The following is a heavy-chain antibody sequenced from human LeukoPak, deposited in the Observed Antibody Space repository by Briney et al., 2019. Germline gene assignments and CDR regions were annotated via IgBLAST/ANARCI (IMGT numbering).Heavy chain of an antibody. V-gene: IGHV3-23*01. Sequence: ETLSLTCTVSGGSISSSSYYWGWIRQPPGKGLEWVSSISESGSSTYYAASVQGRFAISRDNSKNTLYLQMNSLRAEDTAVYYCAKGPDYYGSGSYYGFPDYWGQGALVTVSS. CDR2: ISESGSST. CDR1: GGSISSSSYY. D-gene: IGHD3-10*01. CDR3: AKGPDYYGSGSYYGFPDY. J-gene: IGHJ4*02.